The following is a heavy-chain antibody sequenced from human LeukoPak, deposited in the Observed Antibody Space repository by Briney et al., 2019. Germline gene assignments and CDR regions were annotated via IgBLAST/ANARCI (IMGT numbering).Heavy chain of an antibody. CDR2: INKSGGGT. J-gene: IGHJ4*02. D-gene: IGHD6-19*01. CDR1: GFTFSSYD. CDR3: AKVTWSSSGSDY. V-gene: IGHV3-23*01. Sequence: GGSLGLSCAASGFTFSSYDMSWVRQAPGKGLEWVSGINKSGGGTYYADSVKGRFTVSRDNSKNTLFLQMNSLRAEDTAVYYCAKVTWSSSGSDYWGQGTLVTVSS.